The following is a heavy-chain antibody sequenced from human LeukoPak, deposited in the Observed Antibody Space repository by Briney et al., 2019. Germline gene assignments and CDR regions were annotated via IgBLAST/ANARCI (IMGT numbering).Heavy chain of an antibody. V-gene: IGHV1-18*01. CDR2: ISAYNHKT. CDR1: GYTFTNYG. Sequence: GASVKVSCKASGYTFTNYGISWVRQAPGQGLEWMGWISAYNHKTDYAQRLQGRVTMTTDTSTSTAYMELRSLGSDDTAVYYCARDGMVRGVIPDFWGQGTLVTVSS. D-gene: IGHD3-10*01. J-gene: IGHJ4*02. CDR3: ARDGMVRGVIPDF.